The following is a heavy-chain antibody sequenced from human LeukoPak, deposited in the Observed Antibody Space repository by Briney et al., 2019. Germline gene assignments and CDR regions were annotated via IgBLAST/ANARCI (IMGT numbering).Heavy chain of an antibody. Sequence: SVDVSCKASGGTFSSYAISWVRQAPGQGLEWMGGIIPIFGTANYAQKFQGRVTITADESTSTAYMELSSLRSEDTAVYYCARGYYDSSGYYCTNWFDPWGQGTLVTVSS. D-gene: IGHD3-22*01. V-gene: IGHV1-69*01. CDR2: IIPIFGTA. CDR1: GGTFSSYA. J-gene: IGHJ5*02. CDR3: ARGYYDSSGYYCTNWFDP.